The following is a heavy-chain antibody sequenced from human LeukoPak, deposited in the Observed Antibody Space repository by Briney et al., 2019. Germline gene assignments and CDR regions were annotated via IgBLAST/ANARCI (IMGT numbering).Heavy chain of an antibody. CDR3: ARGYSYGDYARDY. J-gene: IGHJ4*02. CDR1: GFTFSSYA. CDR2: ISYDGSNK. V-gene: IGHV3-30-3*01. D-gene: IGHD4-17*01. Sequence: SGGSLRLPCAASGFTFSSYAMHWVRQAPGKGLEWVAVISYDGSNKYYADSVKGRFTISRDNSKNTLYPQMNSLRAEDTAVYYCARGYSYGDYARDYWGQGTLVTASS.